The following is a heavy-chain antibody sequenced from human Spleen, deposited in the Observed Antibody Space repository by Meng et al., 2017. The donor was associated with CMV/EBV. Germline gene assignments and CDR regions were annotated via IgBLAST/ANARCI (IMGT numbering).Heavy chain of an antibody. J-gene: IGHJ4*02. CDR1: GFTFSDYG. CDR2: IRFDGSDNK. CDR3: AKDLEWLLPY. V-gene: IGHV3-30*02. D-gene: IGHD3-3*01. Sequence: GESLKISCAASGFTFSDYGMHWVRQAPGKGLEWVAFIRFDGSDNKLYADYVKGRFTISRDNSKDTLYLQMNSLRAEDSALYYCAKDLEWLLPYWGQGTLVTVSS.